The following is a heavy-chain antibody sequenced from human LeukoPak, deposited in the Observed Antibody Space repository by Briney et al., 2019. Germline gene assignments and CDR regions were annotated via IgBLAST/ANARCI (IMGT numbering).Heavy chain of an antibody. Sequence: GGSLRLSCAASGFTFSSYAMSWVRQAPGKGLEWVSAISGSGNNTYYADSVKGRFTISRDNSKNTLYLQMNSLRAEDTAIYYCAKDSVLLWFGELLYFDYWGQGTLVTVFS. J-gene: IGHJ4*02. V-gene: IGHV3-23*01. CDR1: GFTFSSYA. CDR2: ISGSGNNT. CDR3: AKDSVLLWFGELLYFDY. D-gene: IGHD3-10*01.